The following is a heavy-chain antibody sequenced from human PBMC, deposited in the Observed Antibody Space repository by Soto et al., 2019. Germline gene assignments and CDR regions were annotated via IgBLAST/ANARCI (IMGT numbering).Heavy chain of an antibody. D-gene: IGHD1-1*01. CDR1: GAPISSYY. CDR2: VYYSGST. Sequence: QVQLQESGPGLVKPSETLSLTCTVSGAPISSYYWSWIRQPPGKGLEWIGYVYYSGSTNYNPSLKSRVTISVDTSKNQFSLKLSSVTAADTAMYYCARDTTPSLWGQGTPVTDSS. CDR3: ARDTTPSL. V-gene: IGHV4-59*01. J-gene: IGHJ4*02.